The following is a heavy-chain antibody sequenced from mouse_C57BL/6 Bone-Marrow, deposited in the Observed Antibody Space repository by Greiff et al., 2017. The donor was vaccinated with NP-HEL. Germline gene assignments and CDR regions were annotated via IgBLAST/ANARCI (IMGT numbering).Heavy chain of an antibody. J-gene: IGHJ3*01. CDR2: IDPSDSYT. CDR1: GYTFTSYW. Sequence: QVQLQQPGAELVMPGASVKLSCKASGYTFTSYWMHWVKQRPGQGLEWIGEIDPSDSYTNYNQKFKGKSTLTVDKSSSTAYMQRSSLTSEDSAVYYCAREDLYYGSSWAYWGQGTLVTVSA. D-gene: IGHD1-1*01. CDR3: AREDLYYGSSWAY. V-gene: IGHV1-69*01.